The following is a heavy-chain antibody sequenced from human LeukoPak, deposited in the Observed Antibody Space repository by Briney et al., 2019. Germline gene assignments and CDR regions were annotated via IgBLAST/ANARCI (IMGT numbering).Heavy chain of an antibody. D-gene: IGHD2-2*01. V-gene: IGHV3-23*01. J-gene: IGHJ4*02. CDR2: ISGSGGST. CDR1: GFTFSSYA. CDR3: ANTIVVVPAATLS. Sequence: GGSLRLSCAASGFTFSSYAMSWVRQAPGKGLEWVSAISGSGGSTYYADSVKGRFTISRDNSKNTLYLQMNGLRAEDTAVYYCANTIVVVPAATLSWGQGTLVTVSS.